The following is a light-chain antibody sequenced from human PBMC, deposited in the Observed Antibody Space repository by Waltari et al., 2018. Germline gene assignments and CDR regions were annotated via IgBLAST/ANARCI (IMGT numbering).Light chain of an antibody. Sequence: QSVLTQPPSASGTPGQRVTISCSGSASNIGGNLVNWYQQLPGKAPKLLIYRSDLRPSGVLDRFAGSKSGTSASLASSGLQSEDEADYFCASWDDSLNGHWVFGGGTKVTVL. CDR3: ASWDDSLNGHWV. CDR1: ASNIGGNL. CDR2: RSD. J-gene: IGLJ3*02. V-gene: IGLV1-44*01.